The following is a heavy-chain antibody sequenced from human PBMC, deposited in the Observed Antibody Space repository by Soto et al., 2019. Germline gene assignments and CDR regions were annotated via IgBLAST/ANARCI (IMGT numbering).Heavy chain of an antibody. CDR1: GFTFSSYG. D-gene: IGHD6-6*01. CDR3: AKEGRYSSSDY. Sequence: GGSLRLSCAASGFTFSSYGMHWVRQAPGKGLEWVAIISYNGSNKYYADSVKGRFTISRDKSKNTLYLQMNSLRAEDTAEYYCAKEGRYSSSDYWGQGTMVTVSS. V-gene: IGHV3-30*18. J-gene: IGHJ4*02. CDR2: ISYNGSNK.